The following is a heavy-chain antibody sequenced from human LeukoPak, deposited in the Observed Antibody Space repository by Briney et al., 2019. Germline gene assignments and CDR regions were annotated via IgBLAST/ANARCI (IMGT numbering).Heavy chain of an antibody. V-gene: IGHV1-8*03. CDR3: ARVRGYSGYVYDY. CDR1: GYTFTSYD. D-gene: IGHD5-12*01. Sequence: GASVKVSCKASGYTFTSYDINWVRQATGQGLEWMGWMNPNSGNTGYAQKFQGRVTITRNTSISTAYMELSSLRSEDTAVYYCARVRGYSGYVYDYWGQGTLVTVSS. J-gene: IGHJ4*02. CDR2: MNPNSGNT.